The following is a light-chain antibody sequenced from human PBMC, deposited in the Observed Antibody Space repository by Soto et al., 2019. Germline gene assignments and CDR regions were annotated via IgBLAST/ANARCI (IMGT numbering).Light chain of an antibody. Sequence: DIQMTQSPSSLSASVGDRVTITCRASQGISSYLNWYQQKPGKAPKLLIYAASSLQSGVPSRFSGSGSGTDFTLTINSLQPEDFATYDCQQSYSTPPTFGQGTKVQIK. J-gene: IGKJ1*01. CDR1: QGISSY. CDR3: QQSYSTPPT. V-gene: IGKV1-39*01. CDR2: AAS.